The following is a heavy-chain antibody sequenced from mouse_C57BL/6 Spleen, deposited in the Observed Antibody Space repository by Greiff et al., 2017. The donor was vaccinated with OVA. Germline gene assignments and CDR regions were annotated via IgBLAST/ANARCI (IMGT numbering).Heavy chain of an antibody. CDR2: INPSSGYT. J-gene: IGHJ2*01. CDR3: ARYGYDDGDYFDY. V-gene: IGHV1-4*01. D-gene: IGHD2-2*01. Sequence: LMESGAELARPGASVKMSCKASGYTFTSYTMHWVKQRPGQGLEWIGYINPSSGYTKYNQKFKDKATLTADKSSSTAYMQLSSLTSEDSAVYYCARYGYDDGDYFDYWGQGTTLTVSS. CDR1: GYTFTSYT.